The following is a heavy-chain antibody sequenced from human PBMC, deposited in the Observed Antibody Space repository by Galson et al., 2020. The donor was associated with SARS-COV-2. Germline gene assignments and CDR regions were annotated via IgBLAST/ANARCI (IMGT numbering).Heavy chain of an antibody. CDR1: GFTFSSYS. CDR2: ISRSSSYI. CDR3: ARDYGMTTVTTGGY. V-gene: IGHV3-21*01. Sequence: GESLKISCADSGFTFSSYSMNWVRQAPGKGLEWVSSISRSSSYIYYAGSVKGRCTSSRDNAKNSLYLQMNSLRAEDTGVYYCARDYGMTTVTTGGYWGQGTLVTVSS. D-gene: IGHD4-17*01. J-gene: IGHJ4*02.